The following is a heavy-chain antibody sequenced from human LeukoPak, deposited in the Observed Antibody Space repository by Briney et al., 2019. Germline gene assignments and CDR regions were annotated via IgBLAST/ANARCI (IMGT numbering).Heavy chain of an antibody. CDR2: IYYSGST. D-gene: IGHD2-2*02. Sequence: SETLSLTCTVSGGSISSSSYYWGWIRQPPGKGLEWIGSIYYSGSTYYKSSLKSRVTISVDTAKNQFSLKLSSVTAADTAVYYCARRSLVPAAIRNDYWGQRTLVTVSS. CDR3: ARRSLVPAAIRNDY. J-gene: IGHJ4*02. CDR1: GGSISSSSYY. V-gene: IGHV4-39*07.